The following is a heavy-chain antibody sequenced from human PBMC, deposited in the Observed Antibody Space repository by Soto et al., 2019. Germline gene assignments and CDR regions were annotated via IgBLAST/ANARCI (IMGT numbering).Heavy chain of an antibody. V-gene: IGHV1-3*01. D-gene: IGHD1-26*01. CDR3: AREDYSASYYFHWWANQSLDY. CDR1: GYTFTSYA. CDR2: INAGNGNT. J-gene: IGHJ4*02. Sequence: ASVKVSCKASGYTFTSYAMHWVRQAPGQRLEWMGWINAGNGNTKYSQKFQGRVTITRDTSASTAYMELSSLRSEDTAVYYCAREDYSASYYFHWWANQSLDYWGQGTLVTVSS.